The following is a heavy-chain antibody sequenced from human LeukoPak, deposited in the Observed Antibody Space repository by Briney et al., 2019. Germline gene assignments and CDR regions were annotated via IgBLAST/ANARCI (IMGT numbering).Heavy chain of an antibody. CDR2: IIPIFGIA. D-gene: IGHD5-18*01. Sequence: SVKVSCKASGGTFSSYAISWVRQAPGQGLEWMGRIIPIFGIANYAQKFQGRVTITADKSTSTAYMELSSLRSEDTAVYYCARGGYSYGLSCYYYGMDVWGQGTTVTVSS. CDR1: GGTFSSYA. V-gene: IGHV1-69*04. CDR3: ARGGYSYGLSCYYYGMDV. J-gene: IGHJ6*02.